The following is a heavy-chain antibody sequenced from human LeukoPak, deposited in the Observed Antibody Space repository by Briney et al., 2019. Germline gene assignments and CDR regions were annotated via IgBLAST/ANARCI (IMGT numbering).Heavy chain of an antibody. V-gene: IGHV4-34*01. Sequence: SETLSLTCAVYGGSFSGYYWSWIRQPPGKGLEWIGEINHSGSANYNPSLKSRVTISVDTSKNQFSLKLSSVTAADTAVYYCARGEAVDTAMENEAPDSNWGQGTLVTVSS. CDR2: INHSGSA. J-gene: IGHJ4*01. D-gene: IGHD5-18*01. CDR3: ARGEAVDTAMENEAPDSN. CDR1: GGSFSGYY.